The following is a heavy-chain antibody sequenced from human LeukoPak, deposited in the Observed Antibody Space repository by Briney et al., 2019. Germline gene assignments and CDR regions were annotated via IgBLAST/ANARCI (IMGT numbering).Heavy chain of an antibody. D-gene: IGHD2-2*01. CDR1: GGSISSYY. Sequence: SETLSLTCTVSGGSISSYYWSWIRQPPGKGLEWIGYIYHSGSTYYNPSLKSRVTISVDRSKNQFSLKLSSVTAADTAVYYCARDEIGDVVVPAVHLDYWGQGTLATVSS. CDR2: IYHSGST. V-gene: IGHV4-59*12. J-gene: IGHJ4*02. CDR3: ARDEIGDVVVPAVHLDY.